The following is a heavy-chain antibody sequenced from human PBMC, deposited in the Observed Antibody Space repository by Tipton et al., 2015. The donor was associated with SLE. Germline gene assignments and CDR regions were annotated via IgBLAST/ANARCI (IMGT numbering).Heavy chain of an antibody. CDR3: AKEFRPTAAAPFDY. D-gene: IGHD6-13*01. CDR2: IRYDGSNK. Sequence: SGFTFSSYGMHWVRQAPGKGLEWVAFIRYDGSNKYYVESVKGRFTISRDNSKNTLYLQMNSLRAEDTAVYYCAKEFRPTAAAPFDYWGQGTLVTVSS. V-gene: IGHV3-30*02. J-gene: IGHJ4*02. CDR1: GFTFSSYG.